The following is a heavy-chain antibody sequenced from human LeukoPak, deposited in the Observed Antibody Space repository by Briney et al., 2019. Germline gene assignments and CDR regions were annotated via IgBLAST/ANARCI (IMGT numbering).Heavy chain of an antibody. Sequence: PGGSLRLSCAASGFTFKNYAMNWVRQSPGQGLEWVSTISGDAVTSWYADSVKGRFTVSRDNSKNTLYLQMNSLRAEDTAVYYCAKLAVEDYFDYWGQGTLVTVSS. CDR1: GFTFKNYA. J-gene: IGHJ4*02. V-gene: IGHV3-23*01. CDR3: AKLAVEDYFDY. D-gene: IGHD6-19*01. CDR2: ISGDAVTS.